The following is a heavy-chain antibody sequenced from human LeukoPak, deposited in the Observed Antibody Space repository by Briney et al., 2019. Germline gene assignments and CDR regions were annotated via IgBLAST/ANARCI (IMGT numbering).Heavy chain of an antibody. D-gene: IGHD3-9*01. CDR1: GGSISSYY. J-gene: IGHJ4*02. CDR3: ASTPTISPIGEIDY. CDR2: IYYSGST. Sequence: SETLSLTCTVSGGSISSYYWSWIRQPPGKGLEWIGYIYYSGSTNYNPSLKSRVTISVDTSKNQFSLKLSSVTAADTAVYYCASTPTISPIGEIDYWGQGTLVTVSS. V-gene: IGHV4-59*08.